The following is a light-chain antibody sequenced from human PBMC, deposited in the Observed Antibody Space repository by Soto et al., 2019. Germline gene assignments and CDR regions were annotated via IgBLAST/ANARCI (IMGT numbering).Light chain of an antibody. J-gene: IGLJ1*01. CDR3: QSFDSRLSAYV. CDR1: SSNIGAGFD. CDR2: DNN. V-gene: IGLV1-40*01. Sequence: QPVLTQPPSVSGAPGQRVTISCTGSSSNIGAGFDVHWYQQLPGTAPKLLIYDNNNRPSGVPDRFSGSKSGTSASLAITGLQAEDEADYYCQSFDSRLSAYVFGTETKLTVL.